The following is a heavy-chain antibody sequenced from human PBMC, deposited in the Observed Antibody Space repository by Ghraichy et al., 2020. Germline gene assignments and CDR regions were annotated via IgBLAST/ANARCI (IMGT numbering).Heavy chain of an antibody. CDR2: ISGSGGST. CDR3: AKDDEDYGDYRGVDY. D-gene: IGHD4-17*01. V-gene: IGHV3-23*01. J-gene: IGHJ4*02. CDR1: GFTFSSYA. Sequence: GGSLRLSCAASGFTFSSYAMIWVRQAPGKGLEWVSAISGSGGSTYYADSVKGRFTISRDNSKNTLYLQMNSLRAEDTAVYYCAKDDEDYGDYRGVDYWGQGTLVTFSS.